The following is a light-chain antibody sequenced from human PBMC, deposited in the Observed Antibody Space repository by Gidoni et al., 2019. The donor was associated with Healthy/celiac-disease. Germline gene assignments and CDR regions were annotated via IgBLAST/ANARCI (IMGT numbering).Light chain of an antibody. CDR3: QQYNNWPPT. CDR2: GAS. J-gene: IGKJ2*01. V-gene: IGKV3-15*01. CDR1: QSVSSN. Sequence: EIVTTQSPATLSVSPGERATLSCRASQSVSSNLAWYQQKPGQAPRLLIYGASTRATGIPARFSGSGSGTEFTLTIRSLQSEDFAVYYCQQYNNWPPTFGQGTKLEIK.